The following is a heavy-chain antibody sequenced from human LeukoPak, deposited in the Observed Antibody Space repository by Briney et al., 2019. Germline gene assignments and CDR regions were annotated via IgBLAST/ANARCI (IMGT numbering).Heavy chain of an antibody. D-gene: IGHD2-21*02. V-gene: IGHV4-39*07. Sequence: PSETLSLTCTVSGGSISRSSYYWGWIRQPPGKGLEWIGSIYYSGSTYYNPSLKSRVTISVDTSKNQFSLKLSSVTAADTAVYYCATEARIVVVTAILGWFDPWGQGTLVTVSS. CDR2: IYYSGST. J-gene: IGHJ5*02. CDR3: ATEARIVVVTAILGWFDP. CDR1: GGSISRSSYY.